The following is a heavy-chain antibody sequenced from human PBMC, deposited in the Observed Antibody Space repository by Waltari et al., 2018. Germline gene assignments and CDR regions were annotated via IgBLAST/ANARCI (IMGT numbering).Heavy chain of an antibody. V-gene: IGHV4-34*01. CDR1: GAAFSAYY. Sequence: QVQVQQRGAGLLKPSETLSLTCDVYGAAFSAYYWSWIRQPPGKGLQWIGEINHSGSNRYNPSLNSRVTISVDTSKNQFSLRLSSVTAADTAVYYCAARGFDFWSGYTGPDFDYWGQGTLVTVSS. J-gene: IGHJ4*02. D-gene: IGHD3-3*01. CDR3: AARGFDFWSGYTGPDFDY. CDR2: INHSGSN.